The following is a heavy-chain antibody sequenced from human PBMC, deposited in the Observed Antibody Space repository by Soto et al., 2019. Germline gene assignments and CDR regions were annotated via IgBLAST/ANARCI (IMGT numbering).Heavy chain of an antibody. CDR1: GFTFSSYA. D-gene: IGHD2-2*01. V-gene: IGHV3-23*01. CDR3: AKDLTSTSRTPEL. Sequence: GGSLRLSCAASGFTFSSYAMSWVRQAPGKGLKWVTAISGSGGSTYYADSVKGRFTISRDNSKNTLYLQMNSLRDEDTAVYYCAKDLTSTSRTPELWGQGTLVTVSS. CDR2: ISGSGGST. J-gene: IGHJ4*02.